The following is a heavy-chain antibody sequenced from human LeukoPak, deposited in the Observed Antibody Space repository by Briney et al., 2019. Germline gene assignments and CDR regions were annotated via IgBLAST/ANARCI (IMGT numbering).Heavy chain of an antibody. Sequence: PGRSLRLSCAGSGFTFSYYAMHWVRQAPGKGLEWVAVKSYDGNSQHYADSVKGRFTISRDNSKNTLYLQMNSLGPEDTAVYYCATGGYSGAWYSEYFHHWGQGTLVTVSS. D-gene: IGHD6-19*01. CDR1: GFTFSYYA. CDR2: KSYDGNSQ. J-gene: IGHJ1*01. V-gene: IGHV3-30*14. CDR3: ATGGYSGAWYSEYFHH.